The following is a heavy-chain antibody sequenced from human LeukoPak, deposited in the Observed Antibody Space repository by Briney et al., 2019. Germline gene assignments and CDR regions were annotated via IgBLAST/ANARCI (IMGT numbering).Heavy chain of an antibody. CDR2: IYYSGST. Sequence: PSETLSLTCTVSGGSISSYYWSWIRQPPGKGLEWIGYIYYSGSTNYNLSLKSRVTISVDTSKNQFSLKLSSVTAADTAVYYCARDGDYVGWFDPWGQGTLVTVSS. D-gene: IGHD4-17*01. CDR1: GGSISSYY. V-gene: IGHV4-59*01. J-gene: IGHJ5*02. CDR3: ARDGDYVGWFDP.